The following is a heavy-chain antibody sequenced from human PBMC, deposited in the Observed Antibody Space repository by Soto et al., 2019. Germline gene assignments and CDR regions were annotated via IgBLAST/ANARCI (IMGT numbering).Heavy chain of an antibody. D-gene: IGHD2-8*01. CDR1: GGSISSSSYY. J-gene: IGHJ4*02. Sequence: SETLSLTFTVSGGSISSSSYYWGWIRQPPGKGLEWIGSIYYSGSTYYNPSLKSRVTISVDTSKNQFSLKLSSVTAADTAVYYCARSSDIVLMVYAIPPFDYWGQGTLVTVSS. V-gene: IGHV4-39*01. CDR2: IYYSGST. CDR3: ARSSDIVLMVYAIPPFDY.